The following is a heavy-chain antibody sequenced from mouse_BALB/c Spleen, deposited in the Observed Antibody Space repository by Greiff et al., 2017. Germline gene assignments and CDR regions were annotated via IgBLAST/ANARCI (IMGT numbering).Heavy chain of an antibody. CDR3: ARDEIFAY. CDR2: ISYDGSN. Sequence: VQLQQSGPGLVKPSQSLSLTCSVTGYSITSGYYWNWIRQFPGNKLEWMGYISYDGSNNYNPSLKNRISITRDTSKNQFFLKLNSVTTEDTATYYCARDEIFAYWGQGTLVTVSA. CDR1: GYSITSGYY. V-gene: IGHV3-6*02. J-gene: IGHJ3*01.